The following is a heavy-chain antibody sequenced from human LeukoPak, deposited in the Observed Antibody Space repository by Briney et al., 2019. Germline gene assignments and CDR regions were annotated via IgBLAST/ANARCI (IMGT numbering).Heavy chain of an antibody. CDR1: GFTFSSYS. J-gene: IGHJ3*02. Sequence: GGSLRLSCAASGFTFSSYSMNWVRQAPGKGLEWVSFISSSRSYIYYADSVKGRFTISRDNAKNSLYLQMNSLRAEDTAVYYCARDLRIVGATSAFDIWGQGTMVTVSS. CDR2: ISSSRSYI. V-gene: IGHV3-21*01. CDR3: ARDLRIVGATSAFDI. D-gene: IGHD1-26*01.